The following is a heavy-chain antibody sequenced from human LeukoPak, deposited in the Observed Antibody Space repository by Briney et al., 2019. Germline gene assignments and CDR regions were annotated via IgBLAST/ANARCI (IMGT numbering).Heavy chain of an antibody. CDR2: ISWNSGSI. J-gene: IGHJ4*02. CDR1: GFTFDDYA. V-gene: IGHV3-9*01. CDR3: ARDPGAFPYFFDY. D-gene: IGHD4/OR15-4a*01. Sequence: GGSLRLSCAASGFTFDDYAMHWVRQAPGKGLEWVSGISWNSGSIGYADSVKGRFTISRDNAKNSLYLQMNSLRVEDTAVYFCARDPGAFPYFFDYWGQGTLVTVSS.